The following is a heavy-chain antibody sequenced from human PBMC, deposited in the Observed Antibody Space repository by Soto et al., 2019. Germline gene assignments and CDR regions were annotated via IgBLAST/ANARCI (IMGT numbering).Heavy chain of an antibody. D-gene: IGHD1-26*01. Sequence: SETLSLTCTVSGGSISSGDYYWSWIRQPPGKGLEWIGYIFYSGSTYYNPSLKSRLSISVDTSKNQFSLKLSSVTAADTAVYYGARAVRGSYYDSWGQGTLVTVSS. V-gene: IGHV4-30-4*01. J-gene: IGHJ4*02. CDR1: GGSISSGDYY. CDR3: ARAVRGSYYDS. CDR2: IFYSGST.